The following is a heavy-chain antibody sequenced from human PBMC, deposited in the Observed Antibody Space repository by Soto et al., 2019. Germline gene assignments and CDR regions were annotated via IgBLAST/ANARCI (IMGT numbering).Heavy chain of an antibody. CDR2: ISSSGSTI. D-gene: IGHD2-21*02. Sequence: PGGSLRLSCAASGFTFSSYEMNWVRQAPGKGLEWLSYISSSGSTIHYADSVKGRFTISRDNAKNSLYLQMNSLRAGDTAVYYCALTYGGNGYFEYWGQGTLVTVSS. V-gene: IGHV3-48*03. CDR3: ALTYGGNGYFEY. J-gene: IGHJ4*02. CDR1: GFTFSSYE.